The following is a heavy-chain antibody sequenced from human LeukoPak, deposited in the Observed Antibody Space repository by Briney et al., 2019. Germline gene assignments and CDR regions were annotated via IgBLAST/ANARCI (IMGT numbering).Heavy chain of an antibody. CDR1: GYTLTELS. D-gene: IGHD3-10*01. CDR2: FPREDGER. J-gene: IGHJ3*01. CDR3: ASDFRAGVLYAFDL. V-gene: IGHV1-24*01. Sequence: ASVKVSCKVSGYTLTELSIHWVRQAHGKGLEWMGGFPREDGERIYAQSFQGRVTMTEESSTDTAYMELSGLKSEDTAVYFCASDFRAGVLYAFDLWGQGTMVTVSP.